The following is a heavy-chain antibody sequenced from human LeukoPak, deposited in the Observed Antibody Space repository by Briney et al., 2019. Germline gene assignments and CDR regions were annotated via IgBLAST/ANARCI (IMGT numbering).Heavy chain of an antibody. CDR2: ISSSSTYI. CDR3: ARADYDPYYYYGMDV. V-gene: IGHV3-21*01. Sequence: GGSLRLSCAASGFTFNSYNMNWVRQAPGKGLEWVSSISSSSTYIYYADSVKGRFTISRDNAKNSLYLQMNSLRAEDTAVYYCARADYDPYYYYGMDVWGQGTTVTVSS. CDR1: GFTFNSYN. D-gene: IGHD4-17*01. J-gene: IGHJ6*02.